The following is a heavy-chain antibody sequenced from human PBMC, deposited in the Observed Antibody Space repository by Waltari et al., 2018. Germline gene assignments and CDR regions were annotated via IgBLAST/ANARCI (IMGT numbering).Heavy chain of an antibody. Sequence: QVQLVQSGAEVKKPGSSVKASCKAPGVTLSTYAISWVRQAPGQGLECMGGIIPIFGTANYAQKFQGRVTITADKSTSTAYMELSSLRSEDTAVYYCARGVRKSYGVDYWGQGTLVTVSS. CDR3: ARGVRKSYGVDY. J-gene: IGHJ4*02. D-gene: IGHD3-10*01. CDR2: IIPIFGTA. CDR1: GVTLSTYA. V-gene: IGHV1-69*14.